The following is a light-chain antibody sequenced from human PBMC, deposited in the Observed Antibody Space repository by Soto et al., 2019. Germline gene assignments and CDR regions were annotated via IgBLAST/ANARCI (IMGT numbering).Light chain of an antibody. V-gene: IGLV2-14*01. Sequence: QSVLAQPASLSGSPGQSIALLRTGTNSDVGGYDYVSWYQQQPDKAPKLMIYEVTKRPSGVSNRFSGSKSGNTASLTISGLQAEDEADYYCSSHTSGSTRVFGTGTKVTVL. CDR1: NSDVGGYDY. CDR3: SSHTSGSTRV. CDR2: EVT. J-gene: IGLJ1*01.